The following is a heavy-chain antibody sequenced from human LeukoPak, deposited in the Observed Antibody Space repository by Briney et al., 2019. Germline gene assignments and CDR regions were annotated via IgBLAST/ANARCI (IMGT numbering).Heavy chain of an antibody. V-gene: IGHV4-59*01. CDR3: ARGVEWFGESRFDP. D-gene: IGHD3-10*01. CDR1: GGSISSYY. CDR2: IYYSGST. Sequence: SETLSLTCTVSGGSISSYYWSWIRQPPGKGLEWIGYIYYSGSTNYNPSLKSRVTISVDTSKNQFSLKLSSVTAADTAVYYCARGVEWFGESRFDPWGQGTLVTVSS. J-gene: IGHJ5*02.